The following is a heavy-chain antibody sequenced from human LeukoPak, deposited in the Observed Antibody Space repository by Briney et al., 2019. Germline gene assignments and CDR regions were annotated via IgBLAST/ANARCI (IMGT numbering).Heavy chain of an antibody. CDR1: GGSVSRVSLY. CDR3: ARGGPSWWYGFDT. V-gene: IGHV4-61*01. Sequence: PSETLSLTCTVSGGSVSRVSLYWAWIRQSPGKGLVWIGYVYYTGSTNYNPSLKSRVSISIDTSKNQFSLKLNSVTAADTAVYYCARGGPSWWYGFDTWGQGTMVTVPS. J-gene: IGHJ3*02. D-gene: IGHD2-15*01. CDR2: VYYTGST.